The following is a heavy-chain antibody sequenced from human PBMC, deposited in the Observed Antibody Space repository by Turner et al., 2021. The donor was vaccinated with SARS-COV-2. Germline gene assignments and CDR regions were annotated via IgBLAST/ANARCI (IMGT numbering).Heavy chain of an antibody. D-gene: IGHD3-22*01. Sequence: EVQLVESGGGLVQPGGSLRLSCAASGFTFSSYDMHWVRQATGKGLEWVSAIGTAGDTYYPGSVKGRFTISRENAKNSLYLQINSLRAGDTAVYYCARATDYYDSSGYYHTGAFDIWGQGTMVTVSS. CDR3: ARATDYYDSSGYYHTGAFDI. CDR1: GFTFSSYD. V-gene: IGHV3-13*04. J-gene: IGHJ3*02. CDR2: IGTAGDT.